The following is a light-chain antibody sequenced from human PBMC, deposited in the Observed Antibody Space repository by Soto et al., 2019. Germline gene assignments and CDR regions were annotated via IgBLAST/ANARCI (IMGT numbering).Light chain of an antibody. CDR1: SSNIGTNT. Sequence: QSVLTQPPSASGTPGQSVTISCSGSSSNIGTNTVNWYQQHPGTAPKLLIYTNNQRPSGVPDRFSGSKSGTSASLAISGLQSEDEADSYCGTWDDSLKGVFGGGTKLTVL. CDR3: GTWDDSLKGV. J-gene: IGLJ3*02. CDR2: TNN. V-gene: IGLV1-44*01.